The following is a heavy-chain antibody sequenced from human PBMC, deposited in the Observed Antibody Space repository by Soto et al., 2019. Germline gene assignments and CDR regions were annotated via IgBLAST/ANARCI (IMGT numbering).Heavy chain of an antibody. V-gene: IGHV3-30-3*01. CDR2: ISYDGSNK. CDR1: GSTFSNYI. J-gene: IGHJ6*02. CDR3: AGGENYYALGV. D-gene: IGHD1-26*01. Sequence: QLQLVESGGGVVQPGRSLRLSCAASGSTFSNYIMHWVRQAPGTGLEWVAFISYDGSNKDYADSVEGRFTISRDNSKSTLYLQLSSLRPEDTAVYYCAGGENYYALGVWGQGTTVTVSS.